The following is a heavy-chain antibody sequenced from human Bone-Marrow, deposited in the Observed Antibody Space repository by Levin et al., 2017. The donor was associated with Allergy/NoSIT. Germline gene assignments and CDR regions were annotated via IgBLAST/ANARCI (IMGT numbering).Heavy chain of an antibody. V-gene: IGHV3-21*01. J-gene: IGHJ4*02. D-gene: IGHD2-2*01. CDR3: ARDIDTVPAASDFDY. CDR1: GFTFSSYS. Sequence: GESLKISCAASGFTFSSYSMNWVRQAPGKGLEWVSSISSSSSYIYYADSVKGRFTISRDNAKNSLYLQMNSLRAEDTAVYYCARDIDTVPAASDFDYWGQGTLVTVSS. CDR2: ISSSSSYI.